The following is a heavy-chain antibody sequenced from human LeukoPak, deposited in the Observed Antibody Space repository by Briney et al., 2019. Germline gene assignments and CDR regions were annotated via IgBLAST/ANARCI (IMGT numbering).Heavy chain of an antibody. J-gene: IGHJ4*02. D-gene: IGHD2-2*01. CDR1: GFTFSTYS. V-gene: IGHV3-48*01. CDR2: ISSSSSTI. CDR3: ARDFCSTTSCRFDY. Sequence: GGSLRLSCAASGFTFSTYSMNWVRQAPGKGLDWVSYISSSSSTIYYADSVKGRFTISRDDAKSSLYLQMNSLRAEDTAVYYCARDFCSTTSCRFDYWGQGTLVTVSS.